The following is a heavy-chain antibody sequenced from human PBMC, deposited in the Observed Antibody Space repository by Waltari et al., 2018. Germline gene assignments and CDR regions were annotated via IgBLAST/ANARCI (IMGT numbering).Heavy chain of an antibody. J-gene: IGHJ4*02. Sequence: EVLLVESGGDLVQPGGSLRLSCATSGISFSQYWMSWFSQSPGKGLEWVATITHDGTDKYTVDSVKGRFTVCRDNAKSSLYLQMNSLRVDETAIYYCARAQADGTIAYFEYWGQGTLVTVSS. CDR2: ITHDGTDK. CDR3: ARAQADGTIAYFEY. D-gene: IGHD6-13*01. CDR1: GISFSQYW. V-gene: IGHV3-7*01.